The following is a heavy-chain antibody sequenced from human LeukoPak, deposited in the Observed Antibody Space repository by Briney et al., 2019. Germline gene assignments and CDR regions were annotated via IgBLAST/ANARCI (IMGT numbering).Heavy chain of an antibody. CDR1: GGSISSAYW. J-gene: IGHJ3*02. CDR3: ARVAVIAAAGNTFDI. Sequence: SGTLSLTYAVSGGSISSAYWWSWVRQPPGKGLEWIGEIFHSGSTNYNPSLKSRVTISVDKSKNQFSLKLSSVTAADTALYYCARVAVIAAAGNTFDIWGQGTMVTVSS. V-gene: IGHV4-4*02. D-gene: IGHD6-13*01. CDR2: IFHSGST.